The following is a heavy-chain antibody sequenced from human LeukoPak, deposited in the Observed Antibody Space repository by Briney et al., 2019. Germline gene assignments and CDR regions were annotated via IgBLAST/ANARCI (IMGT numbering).Heavy chain of an antibody. D-gene: IGHD1-14*01. V-gene: IGHV3-30*18. J-gene: IGHJ3*02. CDR2: ISYDGSNK. CDR1: GFTFSSYG. Sequence: GGSLRLSCAASGFTFSSYGMHWVRQAPGKGLEWVAVISYDGSNKYYADSVKGRFTISRDNSKNSLYLQMNNLRVEDTAVYYCAKSRAPTADPDAFDMWGQGTMVTVSS. CDR3: AKSRAPTADPDAFDM.